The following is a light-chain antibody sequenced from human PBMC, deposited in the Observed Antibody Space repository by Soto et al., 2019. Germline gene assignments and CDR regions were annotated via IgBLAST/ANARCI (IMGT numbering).Light chain of an antibody. Sequence: QPVLTQPPSESGTPGQRVTISCSGISSNIGSNSVNWYQQLLGTAPKLLIYSTNQRPSGVPDRFSGAKSDTSASLAISGIQSEDEADYCCEAWDDSLNGEVVFGGVTKVTVL. J-gene: IGLJ2*01. CDR2: STN. V-gene: IGLV1-44*01. CDR3: EAWDDSLNGEVV. CDR1: SSNIGSNS.